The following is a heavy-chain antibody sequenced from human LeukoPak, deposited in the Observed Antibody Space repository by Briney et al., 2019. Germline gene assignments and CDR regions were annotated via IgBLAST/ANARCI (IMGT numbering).Heavy chain of an antibody. V-gene: IGHV3-23*01. Sequence: GGSLRLSCGVSGFTFSTYAMRWVRQAPGKGLEWVSSISGSGGSTYYADSVKGRFTISRDDSKNTLYLQMNSLRAEDTAVYYCAKEACSGVRCCPRALDYGGQGTLVTVSS. D-gene: IGHD2-15*01. CDR1: GFTFSTYA. CDR2: ISGSGGST. J-gene: IGHJ4*02. CDR3: AKEACSGVRCCPRALDY.